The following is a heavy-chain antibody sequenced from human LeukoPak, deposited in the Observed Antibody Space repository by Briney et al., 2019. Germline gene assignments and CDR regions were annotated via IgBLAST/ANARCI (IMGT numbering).Heavy chain of an antibody. V-gene: IGHV3-7*01. D-gene: IGHD4-23*01. CDR3: AREELPSTVVTRAFDY. CDR2: IKRDGSEK. Sequence: GGSLRLSCAASGFTFDDYGMSWVRQAPGKGLEWVANIKRDGSEKYYVDSVKGRFTISRDNAKNSLYLQMNSLRAEDTAVYYCAREELPSTVVTRAFDYWGQGTLVTVSS. CDR1: GFTFDDYG. J-gene: IGHJ4*02.